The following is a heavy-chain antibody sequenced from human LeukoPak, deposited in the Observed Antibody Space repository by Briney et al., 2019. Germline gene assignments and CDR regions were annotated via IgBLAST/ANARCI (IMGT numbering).Heavy chain of an antibody. Sequence: KTSETLSLTCTVSGGSISSYYWSWIRQPPGKGLEWIGYIYYSGSTNYNPSLKSRVTISVDTSKNQFSLKLSSVTAADTAVYYCARSSPGSYGDYLDAFDIWGQGTMVTVSS. J-gene: IGHJ3*02. CDR3: ARSSPGSYGDYLDAFDI. D-gene: IGHD4-17*01. CDR2: IYYSGST. CDR1: GGSISSYY. V-gene: IGHV4-59*01.